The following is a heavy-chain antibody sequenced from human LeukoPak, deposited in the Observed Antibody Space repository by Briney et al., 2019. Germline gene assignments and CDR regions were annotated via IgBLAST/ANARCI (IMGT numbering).Heavy chain of an antibody. V-gene: IGHV3-33*01. Sequence: GGSLRLSCAASGFTLSNYGMHWVRQAPGKGLEWVAIIWYDGSNKYYADSVKGRFTISRDSSKNTLYLQMNSLRAEDMAVYYCARGPVRFLEWLPFDYWGQGTLVTVSS. CDR2: IWYDGSNK. CDR1: GFTLSNYG. D-gene: IGHD3-3*01. J-gene: IGHJ4*02. CDR3: ARGPVRFLEWLPFDY.